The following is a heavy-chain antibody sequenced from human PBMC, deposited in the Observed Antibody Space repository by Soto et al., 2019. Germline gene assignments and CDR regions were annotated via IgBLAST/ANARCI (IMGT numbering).Heavy chain of an antibody. J-gene: IGHJ4*02. Sequence: EVQLVESGGGLVQPGGSLRLSCAASGFTFSSYSMNWVRQAPGKGLEWVSYISSSSSTIYYADSVKGRFTISRDNAKNSLYLQMNSLRAEDRAVYYCARATMVRGAEFDYWGQGTLVTVSS. CDR2: ISSSSSTI. V-gene: IGHV3-48*01. CDR1: GFTFSSYS. CDR3: ARATMVRGAEFDY. D-gene: IGHD3-10*01.